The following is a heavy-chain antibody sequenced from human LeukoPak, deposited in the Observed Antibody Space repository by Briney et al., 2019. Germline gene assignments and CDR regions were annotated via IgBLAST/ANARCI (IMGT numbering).Heavy chain of an antibody. CDR1: GFTFSSYA. Sequence: GGSLRLSCAASGFTFSSYAMSWVRQAPGKGLEWVSAISGSGVSTYYADSVKGRFTISRDNSKNTLHLQMNSLRTGDTAIYYCAKGPSGWYYFDYCGQGTLVTVSS. J-gene: IGHJ4*02. V-gene: IGHV3-23*01. CDR2: ISGSGVST. CDR3: AKGPSGWYYFDY. D-gene: IGHD6-19*01.